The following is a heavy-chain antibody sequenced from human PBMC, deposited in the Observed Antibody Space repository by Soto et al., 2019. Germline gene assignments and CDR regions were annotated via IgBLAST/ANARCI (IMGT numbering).Heavy chain of an antibody. CDR2: VSANNGHT. D-gene: IGHD2-8*01. Sequence: ASVKVSCKASGFTFSNYGLNWVRQAPGQGLEWMGWVSANNGHTNYAQNLQGRVSMTTDTSTGTAYMELRGLRFDDTAVYYCARDIESVTAKHFFYYYAMDVWGQGTTVTVSS. CDR3: ARDIESVTAKHFFYYYAMDV. V-gene: IGHV1-18*01. J-gene: IGHJ6*02. CDR1: GFTFSNYG.